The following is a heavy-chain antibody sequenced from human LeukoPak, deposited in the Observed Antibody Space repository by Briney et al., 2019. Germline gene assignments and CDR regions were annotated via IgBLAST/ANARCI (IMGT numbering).Heavy chain of an antibody. D-gene: IGHD6-13*01. V-gene: IGHV4-39*07. CDR2: IYYSGST. J-gene: IGHJ6*03. CDR3: ARGVAAADYYYYYYYMDV. CDR1: SGSISTSSYY. Sequence: SETLSLTCTVSSGSISTSSYYWGWIRQPPGKGLEWIGSIYYSGSTYYNPSLKSRVTISVDTSKNQFSLKLSSVTAADTAVYYCARGVAAADYYYYYYYMDVWGKGTTVTISS.